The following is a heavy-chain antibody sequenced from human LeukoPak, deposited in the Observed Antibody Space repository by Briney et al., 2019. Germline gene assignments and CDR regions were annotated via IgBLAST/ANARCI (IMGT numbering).Heavy chain of an antibody. CDR2: MYYSGGT. CDR3: ARVASGSYFDY. CDR1: GGSISSHY. V-gene: IGHV4-59*11. J-gene: IGHJ4*02. Sequence: SETLSLTCTVSGGSISSHYWTWIRQPPGKGLEWIGNMYYSGGTNYNPSLNSRVTISVDTSKNQVSLRLSSVTAADTAVYYCARVASGSYFDYWGQGTLVTVSS. D-gene: IGHD1-26*01.